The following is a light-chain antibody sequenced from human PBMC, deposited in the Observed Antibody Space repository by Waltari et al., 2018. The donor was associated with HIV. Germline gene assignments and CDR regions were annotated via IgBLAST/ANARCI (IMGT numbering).Light chain of an antibody. V-gene: IGKV3-11*01. CDR1: QSVSYY. CDR3: QERSNWPLT. J-gene: IGKJ4*01. Sequence: EIVLTQSPATLSLSPGERATLSCRASQSVSYYLAWYQQRPGQAPRLFIYDASNRATGIPARFSGSVSGTDFTLTISSLEPEDFAVYYCQERSNWPLTFGGGTKVEIK. CDR2: DAS.